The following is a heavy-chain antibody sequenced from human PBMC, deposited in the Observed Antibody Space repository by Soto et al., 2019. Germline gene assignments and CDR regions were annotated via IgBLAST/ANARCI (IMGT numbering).Heavy chain of an antibody. Sequence: GGSLRLSCSASGFTFSSYSMNWVRQAPGKGLEWVSSISSSSSYIYYADSVKGRFTISRDNAKNSLYLQMNSLRAEDTAVYYCARDKLSSGWYGVTIDYYYYGMDVWGQGTTVTVSS. J-gene: IGHJ6*02. V-gene: IGHV3-21*01. D-gene: IGHD6-19*01. CDR3: ARDKLSSGWYGVTIDYYYYGMDV. CDR2: ISSSSSYI. CDR1: GFTFSSYS.